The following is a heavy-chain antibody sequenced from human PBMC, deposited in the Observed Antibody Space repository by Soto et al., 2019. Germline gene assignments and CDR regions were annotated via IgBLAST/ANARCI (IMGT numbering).Heavy chain of an antibody. Sequence: AASVKVSCQASGYTFTRYGIRWVRPALGQGLEWMGWISAYNGNTNYAQKLQGRVTMTTDTSTSTAYMELRSLRSDDTAVYYCARVIGDFWSGYLSFWGQGTLVTVSS. CDR1: GYTFTRYG. J-gene: IGHJ4*02. CDR3: ARVIGDFWSGYLSF. CDR2: ISAYNGNT. V-gene: IGHV1-18*01. D-gene: IGHD3-3*01.